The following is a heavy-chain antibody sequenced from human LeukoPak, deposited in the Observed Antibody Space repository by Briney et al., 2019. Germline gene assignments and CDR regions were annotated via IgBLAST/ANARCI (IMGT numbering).Heavy chain of an antibody. CDR3: ARIYDTGASRMATMTGWDYFDY. Sequence: VSTPALVKPTQTLTLSCNFWSFSRRPRGMCVNWIRQPPDNGRNWLTPTHWGDDKYYSASLNTRLTISKDTSKSQVVLTMTTMGPVDTATYYCARIYDTGASRMATMTGWDYFDYWGQGTLVTVSS. CDR1: SFSRRPRGMC. D-gene: IGHD5-24*01. V-gene: IGHV2-70*01. J-gene: IGHJ4*02. CDR2: THWGDDK.